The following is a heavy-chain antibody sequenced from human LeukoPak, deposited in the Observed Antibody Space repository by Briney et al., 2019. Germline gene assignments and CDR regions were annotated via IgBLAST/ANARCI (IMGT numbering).Heavy chain of an antibody. CDR3: ARGRYDSSGYPYYYYGMDV. V-gene: IGHV4-4*02. D-gene: IGHD3-22*01. CDR2: IYHSGST. CDR1: GGSISSSNW. Sequence: SETLSLTCAVSGGSISSSNWWSWVRQPPGKGLEWIGEIYHSGSTNYNPSLKSRVTISVDKSKNQFSLKLSSVTAADTAVYYCARGRYDSSGYPYYYYGMDVWGQGTTVTVSS. J-gene: IGHJ6*02.